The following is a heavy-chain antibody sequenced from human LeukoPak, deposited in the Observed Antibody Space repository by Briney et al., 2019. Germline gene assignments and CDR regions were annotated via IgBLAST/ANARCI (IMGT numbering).Heavy chain of an antibody. V-gene: IGHV1-69*13. CDR3: ARDRAARPSLGDAFDI. CDR2: IIPIFGTA. J-gene: IGHJ3*02. Sequence: ASVKVSCKASGYTFTGYYMHWVRQAPGQGLEWMGGIIPIFGTANYAQKFQGRVTITADESTSTAYMELSSLRSEDTAVYYCARDRAARPSLGDAFDIWGQGTMVTVSS. CDR1: GYTFTGYY. D-gene: IGHD6-6*01.